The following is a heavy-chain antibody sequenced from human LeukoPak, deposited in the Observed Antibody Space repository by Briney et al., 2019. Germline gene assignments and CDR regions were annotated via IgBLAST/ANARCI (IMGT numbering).Heavy chain of an antibody. CDR1: GFTFSDYY. CDR3: AKCGMSGSCSSDAFDI. CDR2: ISSSGSTI. Sequence: GGSLRLSCAASGFTFSDYYMTWIRQAPGKGLEWVSYISSSGSTIYYADSVKGRFTISRDNAKNSLYLQMNSLRAEDTAVYYCAKCGMSGSCSSDAFDIWGQGTMVTVSS. V-gene: IGHV3-11*01. D-gene: IGHD6-13*01. J-gene: IGHJ3*02.